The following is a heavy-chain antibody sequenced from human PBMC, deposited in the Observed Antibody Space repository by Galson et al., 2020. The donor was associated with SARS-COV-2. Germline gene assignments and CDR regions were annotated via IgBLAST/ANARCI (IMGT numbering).Heavy chain of an antibody. D-gene: IGHD3-3*01. Sequence: GGSLRLSCVASGFNFNNFGMHWVRQAPGKGLEWVALISYEGSKKYYVDSVKGRFTVSKDNSKNTLYLLINSLRVEDTAVYYCAKFHDFFDFRSGYYSMDIWGQGTTVIVSS. CDR1: GFNFNNFG. V-gene: IGHV3-30*18. CDR2: ISYEGSKK. CDR3: AKFHDFFDFRSGYYSMDI. J-gene: IGHJ6*02.